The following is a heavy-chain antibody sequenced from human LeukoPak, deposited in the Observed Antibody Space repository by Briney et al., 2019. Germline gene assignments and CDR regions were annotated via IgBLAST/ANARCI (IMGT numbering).Heavy chain of an antibody. CDR2: IRSKANSYAT. J-gene: IGHJ6*03. D-gene: IGHD3-9*01. CDR1: GFTFSGSA. Sequence: PGGSPRLSCAASGFTFSGSAMHWVRQASGKGLEWVGRIRSKANSYATVYAASVKGRFTISRDDSKNTAYLQMNSLKTEDTAVYYCTRTSDILTGYTPREAYYYYYHMDVWGKGTTVTISS. CDR3: TRTSDILTGYTPREAYYYYYHMDV. V-gene: IGHV3-73*01.